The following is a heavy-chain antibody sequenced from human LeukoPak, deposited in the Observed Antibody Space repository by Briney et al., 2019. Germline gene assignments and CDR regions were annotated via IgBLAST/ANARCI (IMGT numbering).Heavy chain of an antibody. CDR1: GYSFTSYW. CDR3: ARHCDSSGDWHNAFDI. D-gene: IGHD3-22*01. V-gene: IGHV5-51*01. CDR2: IYSGDSDT. Sequence: GESLQISCKGSGYSFTSYWIGWVRQMPGKGLEWMGIIYSGDSDTRYSPSFQGQVTISADKSISPAYRKWSSLKASDTAMHYFARHCDSSGDWHNAFDIGGQGKMVTVSS. J-gene: IGHJ3*02.